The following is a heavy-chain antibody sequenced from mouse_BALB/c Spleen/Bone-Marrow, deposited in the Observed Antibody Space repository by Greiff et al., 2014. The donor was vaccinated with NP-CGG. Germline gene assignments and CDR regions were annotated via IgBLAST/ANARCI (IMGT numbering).Heavy chain of an antibody. CDR3: ARDGSSYGWYFDV. CDR1: AYSFTSYW. D-gene: IGHD1-1*01. V-gene: IGHV1S82*01. J-gene: IGHJ1*01. Sequence: QVQLQQPGAELVRPGASVRLSCKASAYSFTSYWMNWMKQRPGQGLEWIGMIHPSDSETRLNQKFKDKATLTVDKSSSTAYMQHNSPTSEGAAVYYCARDGSSYGWYFDVWGAGTTVTVSS. CDR2: IHPSDSET.